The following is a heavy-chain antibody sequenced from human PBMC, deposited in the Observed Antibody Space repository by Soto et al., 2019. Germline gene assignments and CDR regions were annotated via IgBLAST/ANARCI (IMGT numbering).Heavy chain of an antibody. CDR1: GGSVSSGSYY. CDR2: IYYSGST. CDR3: ARVDEAVYFMYYFDY. V-gene: IGHV4-61*01. D-gene: IGHD1-20*01. J-gene: IGHJ4*02. Sequence: QVQLQESGPGLVKPSETLSLTCTVSGGSVSSGSYYWSWIRQPPGKGLEWIGYIYYSGSTNYNPSLKSRVTISVDTSKNQFSLKLSSVTAADTAVYYCARVDEAVYFMYYFDYWGQGTLVTVSS.